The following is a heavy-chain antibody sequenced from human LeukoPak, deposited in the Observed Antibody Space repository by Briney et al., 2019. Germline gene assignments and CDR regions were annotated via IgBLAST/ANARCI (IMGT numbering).Heavy chain of an antibody. CDR1: GFTFSSHG. D-gene: IGHD3-3*01. CDR2: IWYDGSKT. J-gene: IGHJ4*02. Sequence: PGGSLRLSCAASGFTFSSHGMHWVRQAPGKGLDWVAVIWYDGSKTLYADSVKGRSTISRDDSKNTLYLQMNSLRAEDTAVYYCAREASGYYRDFWGQGTLVTVSS. CDR3: AREASGYYRDF. V-gene: IGHV3-33*01.